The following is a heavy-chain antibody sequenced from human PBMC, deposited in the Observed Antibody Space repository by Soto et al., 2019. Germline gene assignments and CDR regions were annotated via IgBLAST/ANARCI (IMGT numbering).Heavy chain of an antibody. CDR2: IGVYSGTT. D-gene: IGHD3-22*01. CDR1: GYTFTGNA. J-gene: IGHJ6*02. CDR3: ARDLSWFYSRGELHTSEGNYVMDV. V-gene: IGHV1-18*01. Sequence: ASVKVSCKASGYTFTGNAFSWVRQAPGQGLEWMGWIGVYSGTTRNAQKFQDRIIMTTETSTSTAYMELRSLSSDDTAVYYCARDLSWFYSRGELHTSEGNYVMDVWG.